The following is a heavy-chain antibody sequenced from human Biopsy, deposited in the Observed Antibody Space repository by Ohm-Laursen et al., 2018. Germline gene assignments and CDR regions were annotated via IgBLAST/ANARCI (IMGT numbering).Heavy chain of an antibody. Sequence: SQTLSLTCTVSGDSISIYYWSWIRQPPGKGLEWIGNFYYSGSTNYNPSLKSRITMSLDRSKSQVSLRMNSVTAADTAVYYCASAGYNPDWNFDLWGRGTRVTVSS. CDR3: ASAGYNPDWNFDL. J-gene: IGHJ2*01. CDR1: GDSISIYY. CDR2: FYYSGST. V-gene: IGHV4-59*01. D-gene: IGHD5-24*01.